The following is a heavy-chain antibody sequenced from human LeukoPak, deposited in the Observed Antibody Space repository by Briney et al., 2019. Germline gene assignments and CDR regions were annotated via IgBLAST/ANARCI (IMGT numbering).Heavy chain of an antibody. V-gene: IGHV3-48*03. CDR2: ISSSGSII. D-gene: IGHD3-9*01. J-gene: IGHJ3*01. CDR3: ARMNYDILTGYYLRAFDV. Sequence: GGSLRLSCAASGFTFSSYEINWVRQAPGKGLEWVSHISSSGSIIYYADSLKGRFTISRDNPKNSLYLQMNSLRAEDTAVYYCARMNYDILTGYYLRAFDVWGQGTMVTVSS. CDR1: GFTFSSYE.